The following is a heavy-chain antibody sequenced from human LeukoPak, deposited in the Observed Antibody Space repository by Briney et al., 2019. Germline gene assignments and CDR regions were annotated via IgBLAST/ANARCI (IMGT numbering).Heavy chain of an antibody. V-gene: IGHV1-69*05. CDR3: ARVRLDAGSNYGLIDH. D-gene: IGHD4-11*01. Sequence: GASVKVSCKASGGTFSSYAISWVRQAPGQGLEWMGGIIPIFGTANYAQKFQGRVTITRNTSISTAYMELSSLRSEDTAVYYCARVRLDAGSNYGLIDHWGQGTLVTVSS. CDR2: IIPIFGTA. J-gene: IGHJ4*02. CDR1: GGTFSSYA.